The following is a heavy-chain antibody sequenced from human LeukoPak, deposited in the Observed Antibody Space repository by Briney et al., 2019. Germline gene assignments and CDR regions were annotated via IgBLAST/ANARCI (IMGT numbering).Heavy chain of an antibody. V-gene: IGHV1-2*02. CDR3: ARDPAAIAAAGTEYNWFDP. J-gene: IGHJ5*02. CDR1: GYTFTSYD. CDR2: MNPNSGGT. D-gene: IGHD6-13*01. Sequence: ASVKVSCKASGYTFTSYDINWVRQATGQGLEWMGWMNPNSGGTNYAQKFQGRVTMTRDTSISTAYMELSRLRSDDTAVYYCARDPAAIAAAGTEYNWFDPWGQGTLVTVSS.